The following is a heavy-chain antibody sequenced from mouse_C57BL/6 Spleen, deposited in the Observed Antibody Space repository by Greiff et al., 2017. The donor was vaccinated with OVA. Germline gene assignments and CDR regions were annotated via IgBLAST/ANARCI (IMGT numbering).Heavy chain of an antibody. D-gene: IGHD1-1*01. CDR1: GYTFTSYG. CDR3: ARAGITTVVATFYYFDY. CDR2: IYPRSGNT. Sequence: VQLQQSGAELARPGASVKLSCKASGYTFTSYGISWVKQRTGQGLEWIGEIYPRSGNTYYNEKFKGKATLTADKSSSTAYMELRSLTSEDSAVYFCARAGITTVVATFYYFDYWGQGTTLTVSS. J-gene: IGHJ2*01. V-gene: IGHV1-81*01.